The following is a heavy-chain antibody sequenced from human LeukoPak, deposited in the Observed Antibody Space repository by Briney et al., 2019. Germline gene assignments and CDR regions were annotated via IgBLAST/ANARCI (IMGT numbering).Heavy chain of an antibody. CDR1: GYTFMGYD. D-gene: IGHD3/OR15-3a*01. J-gene: IGHJ6*03. CDR2: MNPNSLNT. V-gene: IGHV1-8*01. Sequence: ASVKVSCKTSGYTFMGYDINWVRQATGQGLEWMGWMNPNSLNTGYGQKFQGRVTLTMNTSISTAYMELSSLRSEDTAVYYCARALSWTTESYYYMDVWGKGTTVTVSS. CDR3: ARALSWTTESYYYMDV.